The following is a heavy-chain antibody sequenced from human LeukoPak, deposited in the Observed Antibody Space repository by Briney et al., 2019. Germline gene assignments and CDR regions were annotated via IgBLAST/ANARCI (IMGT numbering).Heavy chain of an antibody. J-gene: IGHJ6*02. CDR2: INTNTGNP. D-gene: IGHD6-19*01. CDR3: ARESSGSPYYYYGMDV. Sequence: ASVKVSCKASGYTFTNYAMNWVRQAPGQGLEWMGWINTNTGNPMYAQGFTGRFVFSLDTSVSTAYLQISSLKAEDTAVYYCARESSGSPYYYYGMDVWGQGTTVTVSS. CDR1: GYTFTNYA. V-gene: IGHV7-4-1*02.